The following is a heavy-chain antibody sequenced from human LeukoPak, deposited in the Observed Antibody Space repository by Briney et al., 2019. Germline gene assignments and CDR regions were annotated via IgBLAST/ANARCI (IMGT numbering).Heavy chain of an antibody. CDR1: GFTFSSYE. Sequence: GGSLKLSCAASGFTFSSYEMNWVRQAPGKGLEYISFITSSGTTTYYADSLEGRFTISRDNAKNSLYLQMDSLRAEDTAVYYCARGDEGDTTVLRGGYFD. CDR2: ITSSGTTT. J-gene: IGHJ4*03. CDR3: ARGDEGDTTVLRGGYFD. V-gene: IGHV3-48*03. D-gene: IGHD4-17*01.